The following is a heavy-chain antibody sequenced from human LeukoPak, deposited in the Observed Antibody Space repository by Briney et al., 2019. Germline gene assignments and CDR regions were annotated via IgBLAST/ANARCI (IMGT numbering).Heavy chain of an antibody. CDR3: AKDHGYCSSTSCYRGPYGMDV. CDR1: GFTFSSYG. CDR2: IWYDGSNK. Sequence: GRSLRLSCAASGFTFSSYGMHWVRQAPGKGLEWVAVIWYDGSNKYYADSVKGRFTISRDNSENTLYLQMNSLRAEDTAVYYCAKDHGYCSSTSCYRGPYGMDVWGQGTTVTVSS. V-gene: IGHV3-33*06. D-gene: IGHD2-2*03. J-gene: IGHJ6*02.